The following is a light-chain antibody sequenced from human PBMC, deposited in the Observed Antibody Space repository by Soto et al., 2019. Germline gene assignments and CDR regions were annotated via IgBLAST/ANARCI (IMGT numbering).Light chain of an antibody. CDR2: GAS. Sequence: EIVLTQSPGTLSLSPGERATLSCRASQSVSSSYLAWYQQKPGQAPRLLIYGASSRATGIPDRFSGSGSGTGFTLTIRRLEPEDFAVYYCQQYGSSPPGFGGGTKVEIK. J-gene: IGKJ4*01. CDR3: QQYGSSPPG. CDR1: QSVSSSY. V-gene: IGKV3-20*01.